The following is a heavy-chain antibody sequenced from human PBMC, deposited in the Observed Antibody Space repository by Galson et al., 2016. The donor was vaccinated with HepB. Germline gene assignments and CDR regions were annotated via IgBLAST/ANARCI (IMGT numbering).Heavy chain of an antibody. Sequence: CAISGDSVSSDVGVWNWIRQSPSRGLEWLGRTYYRSHWYYDYAVAVKTRLVINPATSRNQFSLQLSSVTPDDTAVYWCARDAPGSSYFDYWSQGTLVTVSS. D-gene: IGHD1-14*01. CDR1: GDSVSSDVGV. J-gene: IGHJ4*02. V-gene: IGHV6-1*01. CDR2: TYYRSHWYY. CDR3: ARDAPGSSYFDY.